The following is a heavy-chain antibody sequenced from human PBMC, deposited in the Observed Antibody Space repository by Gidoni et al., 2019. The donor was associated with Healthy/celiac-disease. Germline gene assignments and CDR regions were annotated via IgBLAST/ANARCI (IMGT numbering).Heavy chain of an antibody. D-gene: IGHD6-19*01. Sequence: QVQLQQWGAGLLKPSETLSLTCAVSGGSFSGYYWSWIRQPPGKGLEWIGEINHSGSTNYNPSLKRRVTISVDTSKNQFSLKLSSVTAADTAVYYCARGRRPRSSGWYFPFDYWGQGTLVTVSS. J-gene: IGHJ4*02. CDR1: GGSFSGYY. V-gene: IGHV4-34*01. CDR2: INHSGST. CDR3: ARGRRPRSSGWYFPFDY.